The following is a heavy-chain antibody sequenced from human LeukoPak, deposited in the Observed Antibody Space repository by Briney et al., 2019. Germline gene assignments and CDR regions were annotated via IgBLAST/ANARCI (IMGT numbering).Heavy chain of an antibody. D-gene: IGHD6-13*01. J-gene: IGHJ4*02. CDR1: GFTFSNYG. V-gene: IGHV3-30*03. CDR3: ARVPSIAAVGIRLDY. CDR2: ISYDGRHK. Sequence: GGSLRLSCAASGFTFSNYGMHWVRQAPGKGLEWVAVISYDGRHKYYADSVKGRFTISRDNSKNTLYLQMNSLRAEDTAMYYCARVPSIAAVGIRLDYWGQGTLVTVSS.